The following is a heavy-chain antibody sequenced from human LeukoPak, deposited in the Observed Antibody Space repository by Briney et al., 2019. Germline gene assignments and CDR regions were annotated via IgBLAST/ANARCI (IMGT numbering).Heavy chain of an antibody. CDR1: GFTFSSYG. J-gene: IGHJ6*02. Sequence: GRSLRLSCAASGFTFSSYGMHWVRQAPGKRLEWVAVIWYDGSNKYYADSVKGRFTISRDNSKNTLYLQMNSLRAEDTAVYYCARDELRYFDWLLFTNYYGMDVWGQGTTVTVSS. D-gene: IGHD3-9*01. CDR2: IWYDGSNK. CDR3: ARDELRYFDWLLFTNYYGMDV. V-gene: IGHV3-33*01.